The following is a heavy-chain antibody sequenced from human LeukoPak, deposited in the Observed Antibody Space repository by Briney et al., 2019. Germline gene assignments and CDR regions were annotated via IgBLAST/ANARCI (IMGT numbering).Heavy chain of an antibody. V-gene: IGHV4-38-2*01. J-gene: IGHJ4*02. CDR1: GYSINSGYH. Sequence: PSETLSLTCGVFGYSINSGYHWGWIRQPPGRGLEWIGSIHRSGSTYYNPSLKGRVTISVDTSKNHFSLRLSSVTAADTAVYYCARQNWNFDFWGQGTLVTVSS. D-gene: IGHD1-1*01. CDR3: ARQNWNFDF. CDR2: IHRSGST.